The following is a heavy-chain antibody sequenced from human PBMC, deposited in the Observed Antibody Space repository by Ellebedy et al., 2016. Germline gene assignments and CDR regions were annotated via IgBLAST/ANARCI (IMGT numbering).Heavy chain of an antibody. D-gene: IGHD3-16*01. Sequence: ASVKVSXXASGYTFTGYYMHWVRQAPGQGLEWMGWINPNSGGTNYAQKFQGRVTMTRDTSISTAYMELSRLRSDDTAVYYCARPRTFGNWFDPWGQGTLVTVSS. J-gene: IGHJ5*02. CDR2: INPNSGGT. CDR1: GYTFTGYY. V-gene: IGHV1-2*02. CDR3: ARPRTFGNWFDP.